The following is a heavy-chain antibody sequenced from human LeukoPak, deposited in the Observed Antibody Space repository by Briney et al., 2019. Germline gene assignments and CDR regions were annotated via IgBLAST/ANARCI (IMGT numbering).Heavy chain of an antibody. CDR3: VRDRAVSPFPPDAFDM. CDR2: INSDGRST. V-gene: IGHV3-74*01. Sequence: GGSLRLSCAASGFTFSNCWMHWVRQAPGKGLVWVSRINSDGRSTKYADSVKGRFAIFRDNAKNTLYLQMNSLRAEDTAVYYCVRDRAVSPFPPDAFDMWGQGTMVTVAS. J-gene: IGHJ3*02. CDR1: GFTFSNCW. D-gene: IGHD4-17*01.